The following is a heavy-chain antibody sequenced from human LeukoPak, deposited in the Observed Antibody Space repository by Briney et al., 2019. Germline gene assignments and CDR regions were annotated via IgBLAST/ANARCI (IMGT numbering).Heavy chain of an antibody. CDR2: IYSGGST. D-gene: IGHD3-16*01. J-gene: IGHJ4*02. CDR3: AKRPGVDYVWGNYYFDY. V-gene: IGHV3-53*01. CDR1: GFTVSSNY. Sequence: GGSLRLSCAASGFTVSSNYMSWVRQAPGKGLEWVSVIYSGGSTYYADSVKGRFTISRDNSKNTLYLQMNSLRAEDTAVYYCAKRPGVDYVWGNYYFDYWGQGTLVTVSS.